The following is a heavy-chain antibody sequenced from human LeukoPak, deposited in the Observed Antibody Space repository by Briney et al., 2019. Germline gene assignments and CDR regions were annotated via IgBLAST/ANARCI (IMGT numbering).Heavy chain of an antibody. J-gene: IGHJ4*02. Sequence: GALILSCAASGFPFSSYGMHGAGQAPGKGLEGVAVISYEGSKKYNADSGKGRFTISRDNSKNTLYLQMNSLRAEDTAVYYCAKDLGYCSSTSCLNGPLDYWGQGTLVTVSS. V-gene: IGHV3-30*18. D-gene: IGHD2-2*01. CDR2: ISYEGSKK. CDR1: GFPFSSYG. CDR3: AKDLGYCSSTSCLNGPLDY.